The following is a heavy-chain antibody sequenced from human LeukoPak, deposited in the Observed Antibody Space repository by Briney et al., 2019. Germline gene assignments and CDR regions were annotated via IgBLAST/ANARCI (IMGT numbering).Heavy chain of an antibody. CDR2: INPNSGGT. J-gene: IGHJ4*02. V-gene: IGHV1-2*02. CDR3: ASGTLEMATIH. CDR1: GYTFTGYY. D-gene: IGHD5-24*01. Sequence: ASVKVSCKASGYTFTGYYMHWVRQAPGQGLEWMGWINPNSGGTNYAQKFQGRVTITRDTSASTAYMELSSLRSEDTAVYYCASGTLEMATIHWGQGTLVTVSS.